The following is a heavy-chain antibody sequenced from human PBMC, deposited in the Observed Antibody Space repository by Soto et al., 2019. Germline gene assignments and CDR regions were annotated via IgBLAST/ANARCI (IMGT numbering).Heavy chain of an antibody. V-gene: IGHV3-30*03. CDR1: GFNFSTYG. J-gene: IGHJ6*02. CDR2: TSQDGSNT. D-gene: IGHD2-15*01. Sequence: QVQLVESGGGVVQPGRSLRLSCVASGFNFSTYGMHWVRQAPGKGLEWVAVTSQDGSNTYYGDSVKGRFTISRDNSKNTLYVEMNSLRDEDTAVYYRARALGYCSGGSCCMDFWGHGTTVTVSS. CDR3: ARALGYCSGGSCCMDF.